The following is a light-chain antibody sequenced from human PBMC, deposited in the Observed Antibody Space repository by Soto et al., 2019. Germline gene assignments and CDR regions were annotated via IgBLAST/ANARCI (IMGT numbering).Light chain of an antibody. CDR1: QSISSW. J-gene: IGKJ3*01. CDR2: DAS. V-gene: IGKV1-5*01. Sequence: DLQMSTSPSPLSAPVRGPVPLSSRASQSISSWLAWYQQQPGQAPKLLIYDASSLESGVPSRFSGSGSGTDFTLTISSLQPEDFVTYYCQQLKSSPFTFGPGTKVDN. CDR3: QQLKSSPFT.